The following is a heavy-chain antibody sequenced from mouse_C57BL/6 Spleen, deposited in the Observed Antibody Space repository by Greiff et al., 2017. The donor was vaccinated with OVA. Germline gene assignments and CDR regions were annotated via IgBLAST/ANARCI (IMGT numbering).Heavy chain of an antibody. D-gene: IGHD1-1*01. Sequence: EVQGVESGGGLVKPGGSLKLSCAASGFTFSSYTMSWVRQTPEKRLEWVATISGGGGNTYYPDSVKGRFTISRDNAKNTLYLQMSSLRSEDTALYYCARQSITTVARWYFDVWGTGTTVTVSS. J-gene: IGHJ1*03. CDR2: ISGGGGNT. V-gene: IGHV5-9*01. CDR1: GFTFSSYT. CDR3: ARQSITTVARWYFDV.